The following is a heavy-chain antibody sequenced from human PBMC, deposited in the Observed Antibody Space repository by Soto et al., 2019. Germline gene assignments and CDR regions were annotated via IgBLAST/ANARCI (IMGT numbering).Heavy chain of an antibody. J-gene: IGHJ5*02. CDR2: ISYDGSNK. CDR1: GFTFSSYG. CDR3: AKDPRTTWLPGWFDP. V-gene: IGHV3-30*18. D-gene: IGHD4-17*01. Sequence: GGSLRLSCAAAGFTFSSYGMHWVRQAPGKGLEWVAVISYDGSNKYYADSVKGRFTISRDNSKNTLYLQMNSLRAEDTAVYYCAKDPRTTWLPGWFDP.